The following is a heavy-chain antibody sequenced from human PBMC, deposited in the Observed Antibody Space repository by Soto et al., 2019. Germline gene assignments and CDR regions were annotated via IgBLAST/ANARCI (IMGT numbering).Heavy chain of an antibody. CDR3: ARVPGAGSYRPYYYYGMDG. J-gene: IGHJ6*04. V-gene: IGHV3-30-3*01. CDR1: RFTFSSYA. Sequence: PGGSLRLSCAASRFTFSSYAMHWVRQAPGKGLEREAVISYDGSNKYYADTVKGRFTISRDNSKNTLNLQMNSLRDEEKAEYNYARVPGAGSYRPYYYYGMDGWGKGSRVTACS. CDR2: ISYDGSNK. D-gene: IGHD3-10*01.